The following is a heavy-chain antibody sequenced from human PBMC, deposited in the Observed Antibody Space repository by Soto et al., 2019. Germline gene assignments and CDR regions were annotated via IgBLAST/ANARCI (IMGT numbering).Heavy chain of an antibody. Sequence: EVQLVESGGGLVKPGGSLRLSCAASGFTFSSYSMNWVRQAPGKGLEWVSSISSSSSYIYYADSVKGRFTISRDNAKNSLYLQMNSLRAEDTAVYYCASGGHSCSGGSCYSGLTDYYYMDVWGKGTTVTVSS. CDR3: ASGGHSCSGGSCYSGLTDYYYMDV. D-gene: IGHD2-15*01. J-gene: IGHJ6*03. CDR1: GFTFSSYS. CDR2: ISSSSSYI. V-gene: IGHV3-21*01.